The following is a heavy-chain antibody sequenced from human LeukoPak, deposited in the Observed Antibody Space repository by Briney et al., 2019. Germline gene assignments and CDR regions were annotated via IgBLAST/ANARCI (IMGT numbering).Heavy chain of an antibody. D-gene: IGHD3-16*01. CDR2: ISGSGGST. Sequence: PGGSLRLSCAASGFTFSSYGMSWVRQAPGKGLEWVSAISGSGGSTYYADSVKGRFTISRDNSKNTLYLQMNSLRAEDTAVYYCATYLGGGRPNPYYYYYMDVWGKGTTVTVSS. CDR3: ATYLGGGRPNPYYYYYMDV. V-gene: IGHV3-23*01. CDR1: GFTFSSYG. J-gene: IGHJ6*03.